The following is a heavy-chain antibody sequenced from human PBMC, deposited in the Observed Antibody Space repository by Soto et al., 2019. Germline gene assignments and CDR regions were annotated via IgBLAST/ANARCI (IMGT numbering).Heavy chain of an antibody. D-gene: IGHD5-12*01. CDR1: GGTFSSYN. V-gene: IGHV1-69*08. CDR3: ARDEVYSCYVRAFDI. J-gene: IGHJ3*02. CDR2: IIPILDIA. Sequence: QVQLVQSGAEVKKPGSSVKVSCKASGGTFSSYNINWVRQAPGQGLEWMGRIIPILDIAKYAQKFQGRVMITADKSTSAAYMELRSLKSEDTAVYYCARDEVYSCYVRAFDIWGQGTMVTVSS.